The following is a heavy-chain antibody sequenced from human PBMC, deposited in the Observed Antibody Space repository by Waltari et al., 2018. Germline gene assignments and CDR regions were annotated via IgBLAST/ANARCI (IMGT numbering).Heavy chain of an antibody. V-gene: IGHV3-74*01. CDR1: GFIFSNYW. J-gene: IGHJ4*02. Sequence: EVQLVESGGGLVQPGGSLRLSCAASGFIFSNYWMHWLRQAPGKGPVGVSQIKTDGMTTRYTDSVEGRFTISRDNARNMLYLQMNSLRAEDTALYYCAAYSGSWYWGQGTLVTVSS. CDR2: IKTDGMTT. D-gene: IGHD6-13*01. CDR3: AAYSGSWY.